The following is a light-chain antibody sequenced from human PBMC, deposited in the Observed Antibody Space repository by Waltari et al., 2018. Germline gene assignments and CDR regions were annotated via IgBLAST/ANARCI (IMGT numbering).Light chain of an antibody. V-gene: IGLV2-14*01. CDR3: SSFTSLRSVI. Sequence: QSALTQPASVSGSPGQSITITCTGTTNNFVSWYQLHPGNPPRLFISDVSYRPSGVPSRFSGSKSGDTASLTISGVQAEDEAHYYCSSFTSLRSVIFGGGTTLTVL. J-gene: IGLJ2*01. CDR1: TNNF. CDR2: DVS.